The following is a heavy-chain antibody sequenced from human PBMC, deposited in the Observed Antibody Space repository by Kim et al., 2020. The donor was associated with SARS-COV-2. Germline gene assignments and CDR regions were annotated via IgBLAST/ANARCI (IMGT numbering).Heavy chain of an antibody. V-gene: IGHV3-9*01. CDR2: ISWNSGTI. CDR1: GFTFDDYA. Sequence: GGSLRLSCAASGFTFDDYAMHWVRQAPGKGLEWVSGISWNSGTIGYADSVKGRFTISSDNATNSLYLQMNSLRTEDTALYYCAKSKITMFQGVLYGMDV. CDR3: AKSKITMFQGVLYGMDV. J-gene: IGHJ6*01. D-gene: IGHD3-10*01.